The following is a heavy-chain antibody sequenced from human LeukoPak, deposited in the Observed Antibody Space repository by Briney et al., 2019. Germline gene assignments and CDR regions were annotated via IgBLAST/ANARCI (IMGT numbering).Heavy chain of an antibody. J-gene: IGHJ4*02. CDR3: ARDGGVATIDY. Sequence: GGSLRLSCAASGFTFSSYSMNWVRQAPGKGLGWGSSISSSRSDINYADSVKGRFTISRDNAKNSLYLQMNSLRGEDMAVYYCARDGGVATIDYWGQGTLVTVSS. CDR1: GFTFSSYS. D-gene: IGHD3-16*01. CDR2: ISSSRSDI. V-gene: IGHV3-21*01.